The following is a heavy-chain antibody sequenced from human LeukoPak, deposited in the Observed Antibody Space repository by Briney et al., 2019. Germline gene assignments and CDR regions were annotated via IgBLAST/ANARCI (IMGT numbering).Heavy chain of an antibody. V-gene: IGHV4-38-2*01. J-gene: IGHJ4*02. D-gene: IGHD4-23*01. CDR3: ARTPYGANSCADY. CDR2: VSHSGTT. CDR1: GYSINSGYY. Sequence: PSETLSLTCAVSGYSINSGYYWGWIRQPPGKGLEWIGAVSHSGTTYYNPSLKSRVTISIDASKNQFSLKLSSVTAADTAVYFCARTPYGANSCADYWGQGSLVTVSS.